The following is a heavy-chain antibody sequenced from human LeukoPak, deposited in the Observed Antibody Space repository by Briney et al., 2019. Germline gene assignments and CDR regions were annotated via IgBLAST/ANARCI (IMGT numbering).Heavy chain of an antibody. J-gene: IGHJ4*02. CDR3: AKNITMMVF. Sequence: GGSLRLSCAASGFNFGNNDMNWVRQTPGKGLEWVSGIRGYNGQTYYADSVKGRFTISKDKSVDTVYLQMNGLKTEDTAVYYCAKNITMMVFWGQGTLVTVSS. CDR1: GFNFGNND. V-gene: IGHV3-23*01. CDR2: IRGYNGQT. D-gene: IGHD3-22*01.